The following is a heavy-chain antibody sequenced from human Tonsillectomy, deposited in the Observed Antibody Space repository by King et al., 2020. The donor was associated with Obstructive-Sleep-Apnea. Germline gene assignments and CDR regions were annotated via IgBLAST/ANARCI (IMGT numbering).Heavy chain of an antibody. CDR3: ARGGYSSGYVGYFDF. Sequence: QLVQSGAEVKEPGASVKVSCKTSGYSFIYYGVAWVRQAPGQGLEWMGGISAYTGNTNYAQDFQGRVTVTTDTSTSTAYMELRGLRSDDTAMYYCARGGYSSGYVGYFDFWGQGTLVTVSS. CDR1: GYSFIYYG. CDR2: ISAYTGNT. D-gene: IGHD2-8*02. J-gene: IGHJ4*02. V-gene: IGHV1-18*01.